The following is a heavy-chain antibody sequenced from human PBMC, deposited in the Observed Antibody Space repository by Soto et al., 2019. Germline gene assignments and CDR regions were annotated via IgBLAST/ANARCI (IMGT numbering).Heavy chain of an antibody. V-gene: IGHV4-34*01. D-gene: IGHD6-13*01. CDR1: GGSFSGYY. CDR2: INHSGST. J-gene: IGHJ4*02. CDR3: ARVDDSSSWYPDY. Sequence: SETLSLTCAVYGGSFSGYYGSWIRKPPGKGLEWIGEINHSGSTNYNPSLKSRVTISVDTSKNQFSLKLSSVTAADTAVYYCARVDDSSSWYPDYWGQGTLVTVSS.